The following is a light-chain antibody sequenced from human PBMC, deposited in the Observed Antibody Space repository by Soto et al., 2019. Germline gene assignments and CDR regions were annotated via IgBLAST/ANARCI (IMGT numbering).Light chain of an antibody. CDR2: GAS. Sequence: EIVFTQSPGTLSLSPGERATLSCRASQSVSSRSLAWYQQKPGQAPRLLISGASSRAADIPDRFSGSGSGTDFTLTINRLEPEDFAVYYCQQYGSSLITFGQGTRLEIK. V-gene: IGKV3-20*01. J-gene: IGKJ5*01. CDR1: QSVSSRS. CDR3: QQYGSSLIT.